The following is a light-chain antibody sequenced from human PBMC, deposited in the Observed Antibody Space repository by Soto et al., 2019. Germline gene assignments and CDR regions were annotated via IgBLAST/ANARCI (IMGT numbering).Light chain of an antibody. J-gene: IGLJ2*01. CDR2: QVT. Sequence: QSALTQPASVSGSPGQSITISCTGTSSDVGNYNCVSWYQEHPGKAPRLIIYQVTNRPSGVSNRSGSKSGHTASLTISGLQAEDEADYYCSSFSTGSSYVIFGGGTKLTVL. CDR3: SSFSTGSSYVI. V-gene: IGLV2-14*01. CDR1: SSDVGNYNC.